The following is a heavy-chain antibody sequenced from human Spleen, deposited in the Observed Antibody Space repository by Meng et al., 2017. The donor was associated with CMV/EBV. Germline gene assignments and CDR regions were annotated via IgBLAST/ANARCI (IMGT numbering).Heavy chain of an antibody. D-gene: IGHD2-15*01. V-gene: IGHV3-66*02. J-gene: IGHJ6*02. CDR2: IYSAGNT. Sequence: GESLKISCAASGFTVEANYMSWVRQAPGRGLEWVSNIYSAGNTYYADSVKGRFTTSRDNSKNTLSLQMNSLRVEDTAVYYCAKGGFPKWSHDGYYYYGMDVWGQGTTVTVSS. CDR1: GFTVEANY. CDR3: AKGGFPKWSHDGYYYYGMDV.